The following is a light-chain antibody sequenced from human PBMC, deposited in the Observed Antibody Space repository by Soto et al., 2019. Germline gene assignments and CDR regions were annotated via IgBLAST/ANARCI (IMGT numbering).Light chain of an antibody. V-gene: IGKV3-20*01. Sequence: EIVLTQSPGTLSLSPGERATLSCRASQSVSNNYLAWYQQRPGQAPRLLIHGASSRATGIPDRFSGSGSETDFTLTISRLEREDFAVYFCQKYGSSPYTFGQGTKLEIK. CDR1: QSVSNNY. CDR2: GAS. CDR3: QKYGSSPYT. J-gene: IGKJ2*01.